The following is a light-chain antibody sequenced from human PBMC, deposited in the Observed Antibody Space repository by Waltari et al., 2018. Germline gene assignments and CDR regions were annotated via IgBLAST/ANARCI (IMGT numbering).Light chain of an antibody. CDR1: LLSIKY. CDR2: KDS. V-gene: IGLV3-27*01. Sequence: SYYLTHPSSFSFSPLHTSIITFSLYLLSIKYSLFFQHNPVHSPFLFICKDSERPSGIPERFSGSSSGTTVTLTISGAQVEDEADYYCYSAADNNQGVFGGGTKLTVL. J-gene: IGLJ2*01. CDR3: YSAADNNQGV.